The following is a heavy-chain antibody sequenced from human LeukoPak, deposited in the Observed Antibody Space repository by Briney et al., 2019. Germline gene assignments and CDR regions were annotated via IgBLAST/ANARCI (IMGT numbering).Heavy chain of an antibody. CDR3: ARLKGLGEVSPYFDS. CDR2: ISWNSGSI. CDR1: GFTFDDYA. Sequence: PGRSLRLSYAASGFTFDDYAMHWVRQAPGKGLEWVSGISWNSGSIGYADSVKGRFTISRDNAKNSLYLQMNSLRAEDTALYHCARLKGLGEVSPYFDSWGQGRLVTVSS. J-gene: IGHJ4*02. D-gene: IGHD3-16*02. V-gene: IGHV3-9*01.